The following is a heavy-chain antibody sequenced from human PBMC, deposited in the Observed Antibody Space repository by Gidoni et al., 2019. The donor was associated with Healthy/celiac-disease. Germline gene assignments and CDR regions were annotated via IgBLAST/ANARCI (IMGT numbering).Heavy chain of an antibody. Sequence: QAQLVQSGAEVKKPGSSVKVSCTASGGTFSSYAISWVRQAPGQGLEWMGGIIPIFGTANYAQKFQGRVTITADESTSTAYMELSSLRSEDTAVYYCARAVVKRGNGSGSGIRALFDYWGQGTLVTVSS. CDR1: GGTFSSYA. J-gene: IGHJ4*02. D-gene: IGHD3-10*01. CDR2: IIPIFGTA. V-gene: IGHV1-69*01. CDR3: ARAVVKRGNGSGSGIRALFDY.